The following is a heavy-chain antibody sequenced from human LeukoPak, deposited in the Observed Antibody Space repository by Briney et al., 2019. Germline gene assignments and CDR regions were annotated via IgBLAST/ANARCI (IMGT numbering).Heavy chain of an antibody. CDR3: ARVGKKKNTWYYDILTGPSDYYYMDV. V-gene: IGHV1-2*02. Sequence: ASVKVSCKASGYTFTGYYMHWVRQAPGQGLEWMGWINPNSGGTNYAQKFQGRVTMTRDTSISTAYMELSRLRSDDTDVYYCARVGKKKNTWYYDILTGPSDYYYMDVWGKGTTVTISS. J-gene: IGHJ6*03. D-gene: IGHD3-9*01. CDR2: INPNSGGT. CDR1: GYTFTGYY.